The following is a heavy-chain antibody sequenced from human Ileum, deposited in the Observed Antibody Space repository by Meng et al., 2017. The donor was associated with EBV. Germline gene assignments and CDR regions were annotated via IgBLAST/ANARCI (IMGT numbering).Heavy chain of an antibody. V-gene: IGHV4-4*02. J-gene: IGHJ4*02. CDR3: VRGGTYYLSY. CDR2: MYPTGPT. CDR1: GGSISSDYW. Sequence: QVPLQVPGPGLGSVSGTLSLTLAISGGSISSDYWWSWVRQSPEKGLEWIGEMYPTGPTYYNPSLKGRVSISIDKSKNQLSLKLNSVTAADTAVYYCVRGGTYYLSYWGQGSLVTVSS. D-gene: IGHD1-26*01.